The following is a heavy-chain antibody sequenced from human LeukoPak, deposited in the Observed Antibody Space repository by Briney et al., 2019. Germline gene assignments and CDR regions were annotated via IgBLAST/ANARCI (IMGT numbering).Heavy chain of an antibody. CDR2: IIPIFGTA. CDR1: GGTFSSYA. Sequence: ASVKVSCKASGGTFSSYAISWVRQAPGQGLEWMGGIIPIFGTANYAQKFQGRVTITADKSTSTAYMELSSLRSEDTAVYYCARDYYDSSGTTSFDYWGQGTLVTVSS. D-gene: IGHD3-22*01. CDR3: ARDYYDSSGTTSFDY. V-gene: IGHV1-69*06. J-gene: IGHJ4*02.